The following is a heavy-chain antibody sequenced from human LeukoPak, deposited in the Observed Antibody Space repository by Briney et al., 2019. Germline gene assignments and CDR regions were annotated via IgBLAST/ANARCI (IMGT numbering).Heavy chain of an antibody. CDR1: GFTFSSYW. CDR2: IKQDGSEK. J-gene: IGHJ4*02. CDR3: AKDYRGSFTD. Sequence: GGSLRLSCAASGFTFSSYWMSWVRQAPGKGLEWVANIKQDGSEKYYVDSVKGRFTISRDNSKNTLYLQMDSLRAEDTAVYFCAKDYRGSFTDWGQGTLVTVSS. D-gene: IGHD1-26*01. V-gene: IGHV3-7*03.